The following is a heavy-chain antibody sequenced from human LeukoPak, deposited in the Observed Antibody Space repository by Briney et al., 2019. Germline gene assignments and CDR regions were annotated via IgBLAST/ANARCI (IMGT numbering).Heavy chain of an antibody. V-gene: IGHV1-69*04. J-gene: IGHJ6*02. CDR2: IIPILGIA. D-gene: IGHD3-10*01. CDR1: GGTFSSYA. Sequence: SVKVSCKASGGTFSSYAISWVRQAPGQGLEWMGRIIPILGIANYAQKFQGRVTITADKSTSTAYMELSSLRSEDTAVYYCAAGRAVGEFRYYYYYGMDVWGQGTTITVSS. CDR3: AAGRAVGEFRYYYYYGMDV.